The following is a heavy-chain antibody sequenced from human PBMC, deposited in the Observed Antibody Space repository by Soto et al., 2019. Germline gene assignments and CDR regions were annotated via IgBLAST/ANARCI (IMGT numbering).Heavy chain of an antibody. V-gene: IGHV3-23*01. CDR1: GFTFSSYA. CDR3: AKNPSSSWSRPYYYYYGMDV. J-gene: IGHJ6*02. D-gene: IGHD6-13*01. Sequence: GGSLRLSCAASGFTFSSYAMSWVRQAPGKGLEWASAISGSGGSTYYADSVKGRFTISRDNSKNTLYLQMNSLRAEDTAVYYCAKNPSSSWSRPYYYYYGMDVWGQGTTVTVSS. CDR2: ISGSGGST.